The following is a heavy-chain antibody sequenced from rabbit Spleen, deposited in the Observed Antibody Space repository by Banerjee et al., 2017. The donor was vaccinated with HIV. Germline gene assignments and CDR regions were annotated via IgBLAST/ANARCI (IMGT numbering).Heavy chain of an antibody. Sequence: QEQLVESGGGLVQPGESLKLFCKASGFDFSTYGVSWVRQAPGKGLEWIGYIDPVFGITYYASWVNGRFTISRDDAQNTLYLQLNSLTAADTATYFCVRDRANIGGDYGPYYFDLWGPGTLVTVS. J-gene: IGHJ4*01. CDR3: VRDRANIGGDYGPYYFDL. D-gene: IGHD2-1*01. V-gene: IGHV1S47*01. CDR1: GFDFSTYG. CDR2: IDPVFGIT.